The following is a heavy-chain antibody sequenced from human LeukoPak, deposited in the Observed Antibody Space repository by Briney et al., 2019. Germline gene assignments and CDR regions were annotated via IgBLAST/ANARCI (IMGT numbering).Heavy chain of an antibody. Sequence: ETLSLTCTVSGGSISSSSYYWGWIRQPPGKGLEWVSVIYSGGSTYYADSVKGRFTISRDNSKNTLYLQMNSLRAEDTAVYYCARTVYYYGMDVWGQGTTVTVSS. CDR1: GGSISSSSYY. CDR2: IYSGGST. CDR3: ARTVYYYGMDV. V-gene: IGHV3-53*03. J-gene: IGHJ6*02.